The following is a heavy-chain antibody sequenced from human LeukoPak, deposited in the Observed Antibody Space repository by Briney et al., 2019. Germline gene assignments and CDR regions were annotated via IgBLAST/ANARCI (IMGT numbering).Heavy chain of an antibody. V-gene: IGHV5-51*01. CDR2: IYPGDSDT. CDR1: GYSFTTYW. Sequence: GESLKISCKGSGYSFTTYWIGWVRQMPVKGLEWMGIIYPGDSDTTYSPSFQGQVTMTADKSIGTAYLQCSSLKASDIAMYYCARQGLGGGDGSGAFDIWGQGTMVTVSS. CDR3: ARQGLGGGDGSGAFDI. J-gene: IGHJ3*02. D-gene: IGHD2-21*02.